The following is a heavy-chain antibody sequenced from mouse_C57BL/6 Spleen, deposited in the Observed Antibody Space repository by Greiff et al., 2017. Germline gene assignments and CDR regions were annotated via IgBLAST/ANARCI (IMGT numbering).Heavy chain of an antibody. V-gene: IGHV1-50*01. CDR2: IDPSDSYT. J-gene: IGHJ4*01. CDR1: GYTFTSYW. Sequence: VQLQQPGAELVKPGASVKLSCKASGYTFTSYWMQWVKQRPGQGLEWIGEIDPSDSYTNYNQKFKGKATLTVDTSSSTAYMQLSSLTSEDSAVYYCRGLRRTDYYAMDYWGQGTSVTVSS. CDR3: RGLRRTDYYAMDY. D-gene: IGHD2-2*01.